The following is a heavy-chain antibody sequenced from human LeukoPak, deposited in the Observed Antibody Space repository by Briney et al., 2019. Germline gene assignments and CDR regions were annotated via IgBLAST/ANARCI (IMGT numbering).Heavy chain of an antibody. CDR3: ARDYITGTPH. CDR2: ISSSGSTI. V-gene: IGHV3-48*03. CDR1: GFTFSSYE. D-gene: IGHD1-14*01. Sequence: GGSLRLSCAASGFTFSSYEMNWVRQAPGKGLEWVSYISSSGSTIYYADSVKGRFTISRDNAKNSLYLQMNSLRAEDTAVYYCARDYITGTPHWGQGTLVTVSS. J-gene: IGHJ4*02.